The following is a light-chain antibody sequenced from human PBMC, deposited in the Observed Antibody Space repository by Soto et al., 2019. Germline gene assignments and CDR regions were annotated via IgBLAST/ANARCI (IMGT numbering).Light chain of an antibody. CDR3: RLSVGGRPGVV. J-gene: IGLJ2*01. CDR2: DVS. CDR1: SRDVGGYNY. V-gene: IGLV2-14*01. Sequence: QSALTQPASVSGSPGQSITISCTGTSRDVGGYNYVSWYRQHPGKAPKLVIYDVSDRPSGVSDRFSGSKSGNTASLPISGLQAEDEADYYCRLSVGGRPGVVFGGGTKVTVL.